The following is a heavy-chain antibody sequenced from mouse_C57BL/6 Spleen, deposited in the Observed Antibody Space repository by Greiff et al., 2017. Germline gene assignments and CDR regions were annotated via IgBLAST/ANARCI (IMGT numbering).Heavy chain of an antibody. Sequence: QVQLQQPGAELVKPGASVKMSCKASGYTFTSYWITWVKQRPGQGLEWIGDIYPGSGSTNYNEKFKSKATLTVDTSSSTAYMQLSSLTSEDSAVYYCARGSYGNSEFACWGQGTLVTVSA. D-gene: IGHD2-1*01. J-gene: IGHJ3*01. V-gene: IGHV1-55*01. CDR1: GYTFTSYW. CDR2: IYPGSGST. CDR3: ARGSYGNSEFAC.